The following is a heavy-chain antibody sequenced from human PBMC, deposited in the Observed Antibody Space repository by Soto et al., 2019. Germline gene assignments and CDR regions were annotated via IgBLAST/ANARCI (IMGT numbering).Heavy chain of an antibody. CDR3: ARGGTPIDY. CDR1: GDSISRNNNY. V-gene: IGHV4-39*07. J-gene: IGHJ4*02. CDR2: IYHSGNT. D-gene: IGHD3-16*01. Sequence: PSETLSLTCTVSGDSISRNNNYWGWIRQPPGKGLEWIGNIYHSGNTDYNPSLKSRLTISVDRSKNQFSLKLSSVTTADTAVYYCARGGTPIDYWGQGTLVTVSS.